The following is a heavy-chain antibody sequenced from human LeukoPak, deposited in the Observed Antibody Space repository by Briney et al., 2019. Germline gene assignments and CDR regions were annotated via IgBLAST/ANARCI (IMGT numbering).Heavy chain of an antibody. CDR3: ARDSGTTGEVKFDP. J-gene: IGHJ5*02. Sequence: GASVKVSCKASGYTFTGYFIHWVRQAPGQGLEWMGWINPNRGGTNYAQKFQGRVTMTRDTSISTAYMELSRLRSDDTAVYYCARDSGTTGEVKFDPWGQGTLVTVSS. CDR1: GYTFTGYF. V-gene: IGHV1-2*02. CDR2: INPNRGGT. D-gene: IGHD3-10*01.